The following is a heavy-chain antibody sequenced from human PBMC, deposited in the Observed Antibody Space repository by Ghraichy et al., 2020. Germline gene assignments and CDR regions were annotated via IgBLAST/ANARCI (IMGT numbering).Heavy chain of an antibody. J-gene: IGHJ4*02. CDR2: IRYDGSNK. V-gene: IGHV3-30*02. D-gene: IGHD3-16*01. CDR1: GFTFSSYG. Sequence: GALRLSCAASGFTFSSYGMHWVRQAPGKGLEWVAFIRYDGSNKYYADSVKGRFTISRDNSKNTLYLQMNSLRAEDTAVYYCAKVGGITFGGVRSSGGGQGTLVTVSS. CDR3: AKVGGITFGGVRSSG.